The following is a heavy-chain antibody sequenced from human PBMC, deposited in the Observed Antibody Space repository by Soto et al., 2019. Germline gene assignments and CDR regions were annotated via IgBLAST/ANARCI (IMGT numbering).Heavy chain of an antibody. D-gene: IGHD3-22*01. CDR3: ARAHYYDSSGYYGGTNWFDP. CDR2: IYYSGST. Sequence: SDTLSLTCTVSGGSISSGGYYWSWIRQHPGKGLEWIGYIYYSGSTYYNPSLKSRVTISVDTSKNQFSLKLSSVTAADTAVYYCARAHYYDSSGYYGGTNWFDPWGQGTLVTVSS. CDR1: GGSISSGGYY. J-gene: IGHJ5*02. V-gene: IGHV4-31*03.